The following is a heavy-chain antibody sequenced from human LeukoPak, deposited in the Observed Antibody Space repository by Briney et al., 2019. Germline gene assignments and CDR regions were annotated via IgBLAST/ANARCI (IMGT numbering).Heavy chain of an antibody. D-gene: IGHD2-2*01. V-gene: IGHV4-59*01. CDR2: IYYSGTT. CDR3: ARGIYCSSAACYHHFDY. Sequence: PSETLSLTCTVSGDSISSYYWSWMRQTPGKGLEWIGYIYYSGTTNYNPSLKSRVTISVDTSKNQFSLNLSSVTAADTAVYYCARGIYCSSAACYHHFDYWGQGTLVTVSS. CDR1: GDSISSYY. J-gene: IGHJ4*02.